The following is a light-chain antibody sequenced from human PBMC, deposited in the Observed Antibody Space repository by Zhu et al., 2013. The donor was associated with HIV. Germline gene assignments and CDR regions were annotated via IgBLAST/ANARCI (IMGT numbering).Light chain of an antibody. CDR3: QQYNFWPPGT. J-gene: IGKJ4*01. CDR2: GAS. V-gene: IGKV3-15*01. Sequence: EVGMTQSPATLSVSPGERATLSCRASQSVDTNLAWYQQRPGQALRLLIYGASTRAPGIPARFSGSGSGTDFTLTISSLQSEDFAVYYCQQYNFWPPGTFGGGTKVDFK. CDR1: QSVDTN.